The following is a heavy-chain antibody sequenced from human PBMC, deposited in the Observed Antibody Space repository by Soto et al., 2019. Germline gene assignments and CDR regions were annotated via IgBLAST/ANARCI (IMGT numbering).Heavy chain of an antibody. CDR3: ARIPWGSGWFDP. V-gene: IGHV6-1*01. CDR2: TDYRSKWYN. J-gene: IGHJ5*02. CDR1: GDSVSSNSAA. D-gene: IGHD7-27*01. Sequence: SRTLSLPRGISGDSVSSNSAAWDWVRQSPARGLEWLGRTDYRSKWYNDYAVSVKSRITINPDTSKNHFSLQLNSVTPEDTAVYYCARIPWGSGWFDPWGQGTLVTVSS.